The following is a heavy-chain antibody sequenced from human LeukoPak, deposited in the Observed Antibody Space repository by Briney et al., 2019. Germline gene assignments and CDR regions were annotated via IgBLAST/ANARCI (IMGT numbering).Heavy chain of an antibody. CDR1: GFTVSSNH. D-gene: IGHD5-18*01. CDR2: IYSAGST. J-gene: IGHJ4*02. CDR3: ARGGRGYSYGNLDY. V-gene: IGHV3-53*01. Sequence: TAGYLRLSCEASGFTVSSNHMSWVRQAPGKGLEWVSIIYSAGSTYYADSVKGRFTISRDSSKNMMYLQMNSLRAEDTAVYYCARGGRGYSYGNLDYWGQGTLVTVSS.